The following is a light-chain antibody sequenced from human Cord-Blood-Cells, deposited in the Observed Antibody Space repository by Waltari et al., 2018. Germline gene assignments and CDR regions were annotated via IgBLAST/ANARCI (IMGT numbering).Light chain of an antibody. V-gene: IGLV2-14*03. J-gene: IGLJ3*02. CDR1: SSDVGGYNY. Sequence: QSALTQPASVSGSPGQSITISCTGTSSDVGGYNYVSWYQQHPGKDPKLMIYDVSNRPSGVSKRFSGSKSGNTASLTISGLQAEDEADYYCSSYTSSSTWVFGGGTKLTVL. CDR2: DVS. CDR3: SSYTSSSTWV.